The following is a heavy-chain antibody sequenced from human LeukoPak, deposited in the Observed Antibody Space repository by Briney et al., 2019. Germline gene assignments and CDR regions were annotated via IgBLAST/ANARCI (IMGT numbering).Heavy chain of an antibody. CDR2: INHSGST. D-gene: IGHD5-18*01. CDR1: RGCFSGYY. J-gene: IGHJ4*02. CDR3: ARGSAYTATDY. V-gene: IGHV4-34*01. Sequence: SETLSLTCAVYRGCFSGYYWSWIRQPPGKGLEWIGEINHSGSTNYNPSLKSRVTISVDTSKNQFSLKLSSVTAADTAVYYCARGSAYTATDYWGQGTLVTVSS.